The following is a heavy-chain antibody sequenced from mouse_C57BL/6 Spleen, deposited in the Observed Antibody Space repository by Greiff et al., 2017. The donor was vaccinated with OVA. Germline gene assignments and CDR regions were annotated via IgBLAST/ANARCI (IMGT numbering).Heavy chain of an antibody. CDR3: ARSTTVVAYFDY. CDR1: GYTFTDYY. D-gene: IGHD1-1*01. V-gene: IGHV1-26*01. Sequence: EVQLQQSGPELVKPGASVKISCKASGYTFTDYYMNWVKQSHGKSLEWIGDINPNNGGTSYNQKFKGKATLTVDKSSSTAYMELRSLTSEDSAVYYCARSTTVVAYFDYWGQGTTLTVSS. CDR2: INPNNGGT. J-gene: IGHJ2*01.